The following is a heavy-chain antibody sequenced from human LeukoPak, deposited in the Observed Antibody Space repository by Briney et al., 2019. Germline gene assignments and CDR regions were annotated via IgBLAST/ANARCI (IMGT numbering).Heavy chain of an antibody. CDR3: ARDRAGMDV. Sequence: TGGSLRLSCAASGFTVSSNYMSWVRQAPGKGLAWVANIKQDGSEKNYVDSVKGRFTISRDNAKNSLYLQMNSLRAEDTAVYYCARDRAGMDVWGQGTTVTVSS. D-gene: IGHD5-24*01. V-gene: IGHV3-7*01. CDR1: GFTVSSNY. CDR2: IKQDGSEK. J-gene: IGHJ6*02.